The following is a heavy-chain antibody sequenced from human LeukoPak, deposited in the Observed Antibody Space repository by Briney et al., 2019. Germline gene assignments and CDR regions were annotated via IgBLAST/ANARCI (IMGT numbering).Heavy chain of an antibody. CDR3: ARGSNCTNGVCHIDYFDY. CDR2: INHSGST. CDR1: GGSFSGYY. J-gene: IGHJ4*02. D-gene: IGHD2-8*01. Sequence: SETLSLTCAVYGGSFSGYYWSWIHQPPGKGLEWIGEINHSGSTNYNPSLKSRVTISVDTSKNQFSLKLSSVTAADTAVYYCARGSNCTNGVCHIDYFDYWGQGTLVTVSS. V-gene: IGHV4-34*01.